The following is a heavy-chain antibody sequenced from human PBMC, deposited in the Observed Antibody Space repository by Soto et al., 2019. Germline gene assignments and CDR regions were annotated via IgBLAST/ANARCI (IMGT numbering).Heavy chain of an antibody. CDR3: ARPKQQLGRGAFDI. D-gene: IGHD6-13*01. Sequence: XECLKISRKGSEYSFTSSGIGWVRQMPGKGLEWMGIIYPGDSDTRYSPSFQGQVTISADKSISTAYLQWSSLKASDTAMYYCARPKQQLGRGAFDIWGQGTMVTVSS. CDR1: EYSFTSSG. CDR2: IYPGDSDT. V-gene: IGHV5-51*01. J-gene: IGHJ3*02.